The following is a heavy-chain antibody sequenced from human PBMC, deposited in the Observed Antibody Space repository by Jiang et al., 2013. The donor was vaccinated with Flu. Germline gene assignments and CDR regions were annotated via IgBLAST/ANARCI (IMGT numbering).Heavy chain of an antibody. V-gene: IGHV4-34*01. Sequence: VLLKPSETLSLTCAVYGGSFSGYYWSWIRQPPGKGLEWIGEINHSGSTNYNPSLKSRVTISVDTSKNQFSLKLSSVTAADTAVYYCAGTFWSGYYNYYYYYMDVWGKGTTVTVSS. CDR2: INHSGST. D-gene: IGHD3-3*01. CDR1: GGSFSGYY. CDR3: AGTFWSGYYNYYYYYMDV. J-gene: IGHJ6*03.